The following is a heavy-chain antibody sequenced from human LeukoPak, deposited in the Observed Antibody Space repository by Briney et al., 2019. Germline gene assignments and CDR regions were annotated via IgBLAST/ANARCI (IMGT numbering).Heavy chain of an antibody. CDR3: ARHSGSYSSPDY. CDR2: IYYSGST. V-gene: IGHV4-59*08. CDR1: GGSISSYY. D-gene: IGHD1-26*01. Sequence: TSETLSLTCTVSGGSISSYYWSWIRQPPGKGLEWIGYIYYSGSTNYNPSLKSRVTISVDTSKNQFSLKLSSVTAADTAVYYCARHSGSYSSPDYWGQGTLVTVSS. J-gene: IGHJ4*02.